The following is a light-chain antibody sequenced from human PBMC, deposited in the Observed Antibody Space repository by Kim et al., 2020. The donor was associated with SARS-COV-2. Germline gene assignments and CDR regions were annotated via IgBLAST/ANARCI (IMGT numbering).Light chain of an antibody. V-gene: IGLV4-60*03. CDR1: SGHSSYI. J-gene: IGLJ3*02. CDR3: ETWDSRV. Sequence: QPVLTQSSSASASLGSSVKLTCTLSSGHSSYIIAWHQQQPGTAPRYLMKLEGSGSYNKGSGVPDRFSGSSSGADRYLTISNLQSEDEADYYCETWDSRVFGGGTQLTVL. CDR2: LEGSGSY.